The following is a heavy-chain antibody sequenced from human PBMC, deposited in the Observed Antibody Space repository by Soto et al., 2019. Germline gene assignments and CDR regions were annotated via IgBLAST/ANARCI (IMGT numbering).Heavy chain of an antibody. CDR1: GYSFTSYW. Sequence: PGESLKISCKGSGYSFTSYWIGWVRQMPGKGLEWMGIIYPGDSDTRYSPSFQGQVTISADKYISTAYLQWSSLKASDTAMYYCARRRDRVAAAAPYYYYGMDVWGQGTTVTVS. CDR2: IYPGDSDT. D-gene: IGHD6-13*01. CDR3: ARRRDRVAAAAPYYYYGMDV. V-gene: IGHV5-51*01. J-gene: IGHJ6*02.